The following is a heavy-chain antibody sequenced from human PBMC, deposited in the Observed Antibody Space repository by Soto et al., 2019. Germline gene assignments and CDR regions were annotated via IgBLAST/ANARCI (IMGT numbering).Heavy chain of an antibody. CDR3: ARGYYDSSGYYSGYFDY. V-gene: IGHV4-31*03. Sequence: SETLSLTCTVSGGSISSGGYYWSWIRQHPGKGLEWIGYIYYSGSTYYNPSLKSRVTISVDTSKNQFSLKLSSVTAADTAVYYCARGYYDSSGYYSGYFDYWGQGTLVTVSS. J-gene: IGHJ4*02. D-gene: IGHD3-22*01. CDR1: GGSISSGGYY. CDR2: IYYSGST.